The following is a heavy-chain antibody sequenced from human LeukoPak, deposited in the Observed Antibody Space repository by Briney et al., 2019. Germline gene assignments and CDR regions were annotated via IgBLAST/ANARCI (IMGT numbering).Heavy chain of an antibody. CDR2: ISGSGTST. J-gene: IGHJ3*02. Sequence: GGSLRLSCAASGFTFSSYAMSWVRQAPGTGLGWVSGISGSGTSTYHADSVKGRFTISRDNSKNTLYPQMNSLRAEDTAVYYRARDRVYASGSRDAFGIWGQGTMVAVSS. CDR3: ARDRVYASGSRDAFGI. D-gene: IGHD3-10*01. V-gene: IGHV3-23*01. CDR1: GFTFSSYA.